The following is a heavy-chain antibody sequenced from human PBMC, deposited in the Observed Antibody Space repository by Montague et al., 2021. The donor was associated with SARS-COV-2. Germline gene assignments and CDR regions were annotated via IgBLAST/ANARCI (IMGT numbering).Heavy chain of an antibody. CDR1: GFPIRNYW. V-gene: IGHV3-7*01. Sequence: SLRLSWAASGFPIRNYWMSLFRQAPGKGLEWVANIHQDGGAKDYVDSVKGRFTISRDNAKNRLYLEMNSLRAEDSAIYYCARNELWGQGTLVTVSS. J-gene: IGHJ4*02. CDR2: IHQDGGAK. CDR3: ARNEL.